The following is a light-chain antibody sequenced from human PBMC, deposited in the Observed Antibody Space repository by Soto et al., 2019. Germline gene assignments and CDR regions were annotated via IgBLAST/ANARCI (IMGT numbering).Light chain of an antibody. J-gene: IGLJ2*01. Sequence: QSVLAQPPSASGTPGQRVAISCSGTSSNIGSNPVNWFQQLPGTAPKLLIYGSNQRPSGVPDRFSGSKSGTSASLAISGLQSEDEAEYYCAAWDDNLWGPVFGGGTKLTVL. V-gene: IGLV1-44*01. CDR1: SSNIGSNP. CDR2: GSN. CDR3: AAWDDNLWGPV.